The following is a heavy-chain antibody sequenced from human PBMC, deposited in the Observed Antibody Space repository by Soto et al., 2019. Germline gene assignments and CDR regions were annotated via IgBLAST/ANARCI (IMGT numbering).Heavy chain of an antibody. D-gene: IGHD2-15*01. J-gene: IGHJ3*02. CDR2: ISYDGSNK. CDR3: AKGYCSGSSCPGAFDI. Sequence: WGALRLAWRRAGFACSCWGMQWVRKAPGKGLEWVAVISYDGSNKYYADSVKGRFTISRDNSKNTLYLQMNSLRAEDTAVYYCAKGYCSGSSCPGAFDIWGQGTMVTVSS. V-gene: IGHV3-30*18. CDR1: GFACSCWG.